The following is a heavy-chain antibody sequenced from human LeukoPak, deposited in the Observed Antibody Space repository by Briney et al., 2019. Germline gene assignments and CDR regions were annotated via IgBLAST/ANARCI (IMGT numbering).Heavy chain of an antibody. Sequence: ASVKVSCKASGYTFTSYGISWVRQAPGQGLEWMGWISAYNGNTNYAQKLQGRVTMTTDTSTSTAYIELRSLRSDDTAVYYCARDYDILTGYYRIYYYYGMDVWGQGTTVTVSS. V-gene: IGHV1-18*01. CDR1: GYTFTSYG. D-gene: IGHD3-9*01. CDR3: ARDYDILTGYYRIYYYYGMDV. J-gene: IGHJ6*02. CDR2: ISAYNGNT.